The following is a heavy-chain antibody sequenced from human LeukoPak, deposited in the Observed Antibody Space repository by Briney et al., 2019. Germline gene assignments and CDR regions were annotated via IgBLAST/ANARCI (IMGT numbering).Heavy chain of an antibody. CDR3: ARDSLYGVVDY. CDR1: GYTFTSYY. V-gene: IGHV1-46*01. D-gene: IGHD4-17*01. CDR2: INPSGGST. Sequence: ASVTASFTTSGYTFTSYYIHWVRQAPGQGLEWMGIINPSGGSTSYAQKFQGRVTMTRDTSTSTVYMYLSSLRSEDTAVYYCARDSLYGVVDYWGQGTLVTVSS. J-gene: IGHJ4*02.